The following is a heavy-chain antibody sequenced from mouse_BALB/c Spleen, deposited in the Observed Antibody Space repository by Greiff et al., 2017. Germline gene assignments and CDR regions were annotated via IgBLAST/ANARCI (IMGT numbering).Heavy chain of an antibody. CDR3: ARYGYDDAMDY. D-gene: IGHD2-2*01. Sequence: EVKLVESGPGLVKPSQSLSLTCTVTGYSITSDYAWNWIRQFPGNKLEWMGYISYSGSTSYNPSLKSRISITRDTSKNQFFLQLNSVTTEDTATYYCARYGYDDAMDYWGQGTSVTVSS. CDR1: GYSITSDYA. V-gene: IGHV3-2*02. J-gene: IGHJ4*01. CDR2: ISYSGST.